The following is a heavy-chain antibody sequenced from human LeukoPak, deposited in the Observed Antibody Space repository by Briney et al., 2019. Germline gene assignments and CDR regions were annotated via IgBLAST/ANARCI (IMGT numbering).Heavy chain of an antibody. CDR3: ASSDYGDYFDY. Sequence: GGSLRLSCAASGFTFSSYSMNWVRQAPGKGLEWVSSITSDSRYIFYADSVKGRFTISRDNAKSSLYLQMNSLRAEDTAVYYCASSDYGDYFDYWGQGTLVTVSS. CDR2: ITSDSRYI. J-gene: IGHJ4*02. V-gene: IGHV3-21*01. CDR1: GFTFSSYS. D-gene: IGHD4-17*01.